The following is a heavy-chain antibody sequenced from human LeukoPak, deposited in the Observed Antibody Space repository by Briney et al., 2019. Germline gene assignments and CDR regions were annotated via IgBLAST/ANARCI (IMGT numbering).Heavy chain of an antibody. J-gene: IGHJ4*02. CDR3: AKGQWCAV. D-gene: IGHD2-15*01. V-gene: IGHV3-23*01. Sequence: SGGSLRLSCAVSGFTFSSYAMSWVRQAPGKGLEWVSGISASGGSTYYADSVKGRFTISRDNSKNTLYLQMNSLRAEDTAVYYCAKGQWCAVWGQGTLVTVSS. CDR2: ISASGGST. CDR1: GFTFSSYA.